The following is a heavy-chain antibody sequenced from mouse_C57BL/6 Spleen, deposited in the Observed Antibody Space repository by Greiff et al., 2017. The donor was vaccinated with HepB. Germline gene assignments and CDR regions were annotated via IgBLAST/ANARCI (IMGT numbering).Heavy chain of an antibody. V-gene: IGHV1-4*01. D-gene: IGHD2-4*01. CDR3: ARGGPYDYDYYYAMDY. CDR2: INPSSGYT. CDR1: GYTFTSYT. J-gene: IGHJ4*01. Sequence: QVQLQQSGAELARPGASVKMSCKASGYTFTSYTMHWVKQRPGQGLEWIGYINPSSGYTKYNQKFKDKATLTADKSSSTAYMQLSSLTSEDSAVYYCARGGPYDYDYYYAMDYWGQGTSVTVSS.